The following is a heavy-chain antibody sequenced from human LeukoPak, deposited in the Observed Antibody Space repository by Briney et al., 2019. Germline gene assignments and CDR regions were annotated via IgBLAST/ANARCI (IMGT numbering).Heavy chain of an antibody. V-gene: IGHV3-7*01. CDR2: IKQDGSEK. D-gene: IGHD6-13*01. CDR3: ARYSSNLGWFDP. Sequence: GGSLRLSCAASGFTFSSYWMTWVRQAPGKGLEWMAIIKQDGSEKYYVDSVKGRFTISRDNAKNSLYLQMDSLRAEDTAVYYCARYSSNLGWFDPWGQGTLVTVSS. CDR1: GFTFSSYW. J-gene: IGHJ5*02.